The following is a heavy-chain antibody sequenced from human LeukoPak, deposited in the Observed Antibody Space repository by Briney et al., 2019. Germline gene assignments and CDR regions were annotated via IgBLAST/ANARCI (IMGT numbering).Heavy chain of an antibody. CDR1: GYTFTSYG. J-gene: IGHJ4*02. CDR3: ARDLFDGYCSSTSCYSALDY. CDR2: ISAYNGNT. V-gene: IGHV1-18*01. D-gene: IGHD2-2*03. Sequence: ASVKVSCKASGYTFTSYGISWVRQAPGQGLEWMGWISAYNGNTNYAQKLQGRVTMTTDTSTSTAYMELRSLRSDDTAVYYCARDLFDGYCSSTSCYSALDYWGQGTLVTVSS.